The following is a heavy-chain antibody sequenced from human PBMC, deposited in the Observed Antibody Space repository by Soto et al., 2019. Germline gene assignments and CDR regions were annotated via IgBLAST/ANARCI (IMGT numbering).Heavy chain of an antibody. V-gene: IGHV3-13*01. D-gene: IGHD6-19*01. CDR3: ARGSSGWYEFDF. J-gene: IGHJ4*02. CDR1: GFTLDYYD. CDR2: IGTADDT. Sequence: GGSLRLSCVASGFTLDYYDMHWVRQFPGIGLEWVSSIGTADDTFYSGSVKGRFTTSRENARGSLYLQMHSLRAEDTAVYYCARGSSGWYEFDFWGQGTLVTGSS.